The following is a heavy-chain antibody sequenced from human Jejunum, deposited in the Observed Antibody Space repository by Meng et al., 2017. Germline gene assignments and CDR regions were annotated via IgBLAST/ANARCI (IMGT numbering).Heavy chain of an antibody. D-gene: IGHD1-14*01. Sequence: QVQRQYPGPGLVQPSGTLSLTCTVSGVSTTAPFYWTWIRQAPGKGLEWIGEVWPSGATYYNPSLSSRITISIDTSNNQFSLEVAFLTAADTAVYYCARAIRERYFDSWGQGTLVTVSS. V-gene: IGHV4-4*02. CDR2: VWPSGAT. CDR3: ARAIRERYFDS. J-gene: IGHJ4*02. CDR1: GVSTTAPFY.